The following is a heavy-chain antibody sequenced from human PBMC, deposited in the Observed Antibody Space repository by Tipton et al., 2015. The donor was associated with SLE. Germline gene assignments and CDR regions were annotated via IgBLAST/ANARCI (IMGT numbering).Heavy chain of an antibody. CDR1: GDTLSRYA. CDR3: ATWRSEALELRRGDMDV. CDR2: IIPLFGTT. V-gene: IGHV1-69*01. D-gene: IGHD1-7*01. J-gene: IGHJ6*03. Sequence: QLVQSGPEVKKTGSSVKVSCKAFGDTLSRYAINWVRQAPGQGLEWMGGIIPLFGTTAYAQKFQDIVTITADESTNTAYMELSVLRSEDTAVYYCATWRSEALELRRGDMDVWGKGTTVTISS.